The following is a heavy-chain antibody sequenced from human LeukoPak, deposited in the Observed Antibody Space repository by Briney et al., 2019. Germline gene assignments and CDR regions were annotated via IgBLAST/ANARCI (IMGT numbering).Heavy chain of an antibody. D-gene: IGHD1-1*01. Sequence: ASVKVSCKASGYTFTAYYLHWVRQAPGQGLQWMGWINPNSGGTNYAQKFQGRVTMTRDTSISTAYMELSRLRSDDTAVYYCASWCPGGFCFAAGTTKVANYWGQGTLVTVSS. CDR3: ASWCPGGFCFAAGTTKVANY. V-gene: IGHV1-2*02. CDR2: INPNSGGT. CDR1: GYTFTAYY. J-gene: IGHJ4*02.